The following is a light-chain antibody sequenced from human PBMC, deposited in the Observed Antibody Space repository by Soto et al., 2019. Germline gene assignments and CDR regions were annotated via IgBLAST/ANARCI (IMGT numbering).Light chain of an antibody. Sequence: EIVLTQSPGTLSLSPGERATLSCRASQSVSSSYLAWYQQKPGQAPRLIIYGASSRATGIPDRFSGSGSGTDFSITISRLEPEDFAVYYCQQYDSSPSYTFGQGTKLEIK. J-gene: IGKJ2*01. V-gene: IGKV3-20*01. CDR2: GAS. CDR3: QQYDSSPSYT. CDR1: QSVSSSY.